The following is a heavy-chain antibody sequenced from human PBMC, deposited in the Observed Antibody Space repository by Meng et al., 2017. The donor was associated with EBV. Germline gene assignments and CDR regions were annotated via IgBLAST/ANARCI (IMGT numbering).Heavy chain of an antibody. V-gene: IGHV1-69*01. Sequence: VHLQQSGAGVKKPGSSVKVSCRTSGGTFRSDAVSWVRQAPGQGLEWMGGLIPMSGAPHYAQKFQDRVTIIADESTSTHSMELNNLRFEDTAMYYCASESGRGFTPDYWGQGTLVTVSS. CDR3: ASESGRGFTPDY. CDR2: LIPMSGAP. CDR1: GGTFRSDA. D-gene: IGHD3-10*01. J-gene: IGHJ4*02.